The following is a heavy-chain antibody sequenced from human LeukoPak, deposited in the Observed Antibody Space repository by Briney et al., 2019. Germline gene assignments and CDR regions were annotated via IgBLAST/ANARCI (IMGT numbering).Heavy chain of an antibody. D-gene: IGHD2-15*01. V-gene: IGHV1-69*01. Sequence: GASVKVSCKASGGTFSSYAISWVRQAPGQGLEWMRGIIPIFGTANYAQKFQGRVTITADESASTAYMELSSLRSEDTAVYYCAGEQFSAAPQDAFDIWGQGTMVTVSS. CDR2: IIPIFGTA. CDR3: AGEQFSAAPQDAFDI. CDR1: GGTFSSYA. J-gene: IGHJ3*02.